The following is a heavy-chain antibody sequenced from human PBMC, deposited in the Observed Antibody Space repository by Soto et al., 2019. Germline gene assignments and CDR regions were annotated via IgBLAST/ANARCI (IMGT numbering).Heavy chain of an antibody. CDR1: GFIFRSFT. J-gene: IGHJ6*02. V-gene: IGHV3-21*06. D-gene: IGHD2-2*01. Sequence: EVQLVESGGGLVKPGGSLRLSCAASGFIFRSFTMNWVRQAPGKGLEWVSSISSGSSYIYYADSLKGRFTISRDNAKNSQYLQMNSLRAEDTAVYFCARGTCSSSSCYLVLSTGYYGMDVWGQGTTVTVSS. CDR3: ARGTCSSSSCYLVLSTGYYGMDV. CDR2: ISSGSSYI.